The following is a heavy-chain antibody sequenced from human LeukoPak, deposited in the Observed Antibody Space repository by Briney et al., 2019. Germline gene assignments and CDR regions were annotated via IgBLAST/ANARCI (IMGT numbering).Heavy chain of an antibody. CDR1: GGSISSSSYY. CDR2: IYYSGST. Sequence: SETLSLTCTVSGGSISSSSYYWGWIRQPPGKGLEWIGSIYYSGSTYYNPSLKSRVTISVDTSKNQFSLKLSSVTAADTAVYYCARDDWSGPFYYYYMDVWGKGTTVTVSS. J-gene: IGHJ6*03. V-gene: IGHV4-39*07. D-gene: IGHD3-3*01. CDR3: ARDDWSGPFYYYYMDV.